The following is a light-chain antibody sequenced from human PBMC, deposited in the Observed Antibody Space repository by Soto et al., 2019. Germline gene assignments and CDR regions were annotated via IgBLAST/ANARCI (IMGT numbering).Light chain of an antibody. Sequence: QLVLTQSPSASASPGASVKVTCTRSSGHISYTIAWHQQQPEKGPRYLMKLNSDGSHTQGDGIPDRFSGSSSGAERYLTTSSLQSEDAADYYCQTWGTGIQVFGGGTKLTVL. CDR1: SGHISYT. V-gene: IGLV4-69*01. CDR3: QTWGTGIQV. CDR2: LNSDGSH. J-gene: IGLJ2*01.